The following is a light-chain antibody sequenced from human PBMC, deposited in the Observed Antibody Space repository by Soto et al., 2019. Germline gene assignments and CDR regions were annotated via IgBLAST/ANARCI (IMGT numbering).Light chain of an antibody. CDR1: QSVSSN. Sequence: EIMMTQSPGTLSASPGERATLSCRASQSVSSNLAWYQQKPGQAPRLLIYAVSTRAAGIPARFSGSGSGTKFTLTISSLQSEDFAVYYCQQYIKWPLTFGQGTKVEIK. CDR2: AVS. J-gene: IGKJ1*01. V-gene: IGKV3-15*01. CDR3: QQYIKWPLT.